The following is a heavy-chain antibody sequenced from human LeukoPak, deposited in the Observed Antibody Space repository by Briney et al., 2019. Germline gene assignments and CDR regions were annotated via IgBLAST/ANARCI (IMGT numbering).Heavy chain of an antibody. D-gene: IGHD2-2*01. CDR1: GYGFSNYG. CDR3: ARDRVVVVPPPRPKSFDY. CDR2: ISAYNGNT. J-gene: IGHJ4*02. V-gene: IGHV1-18*01. Sequence: ASVKVSCKTSGYGFSNYGISWIRQAPGQGLEWMGWISAYNGNTEYAQKFQGRVTMTTGTSTNTAYMELMSLTSDDTAMYFCARDRVVVVPPPRPKSFDYWGQGTLVTVSS.